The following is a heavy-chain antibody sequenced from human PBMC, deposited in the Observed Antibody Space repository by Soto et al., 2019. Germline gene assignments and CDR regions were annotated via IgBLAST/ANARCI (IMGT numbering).Heavy chain of an antibody. CDR3: ARGRGDYYDSSGYYLPSGYFDY. Sequence: GSLRLSCAASGFTFSSYEMNWVRQAPGKGLEWVSYISSSGSTIYYADSVKGRFTISRDNAKNSLYLQMNSLRAEDTAVYYCARGRGDYYDSSGYYLPSGYFDYWGQGTLVTVSS. V-gene: IGHV3-48*03. CDR2: ISSSGSTI. CDR1: GFTFSSYE. J-gene: IGHJ4*02. D-gene: IGHD3-22*01.